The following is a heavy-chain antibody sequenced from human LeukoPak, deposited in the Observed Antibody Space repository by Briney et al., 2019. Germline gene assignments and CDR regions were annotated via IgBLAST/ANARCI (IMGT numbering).Heavy chain of an antibody. D-gene: IGHD2-2*01. CDR3: GRGPIVEVPAAHRGWFDR. CDR1: GGTFSGYY. V-gene: IGHV4-34*01. CDR2: INHSGST. Sequence: SETLSLTCAVYGGTFSGYYRSWIRQPPGKGLEWIAEINHSGSTNYNPSLKSRVTISVDTTNNQFSLKLSSVTAADTAVYYCGRGPIVEVPAAHRGWFDRWGQGTLVTVSS. J-gene: IGHJ5*02.